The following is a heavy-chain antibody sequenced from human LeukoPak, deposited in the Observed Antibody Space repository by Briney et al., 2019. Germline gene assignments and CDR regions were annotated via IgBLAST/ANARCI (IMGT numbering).Heavy chain of an antibody. J-gene: IGHJ4*02. CDR1: GFSFSSNT. CDR3: ARDEDTSALSEY. Sequence: GGSLRLSCAGSGFSFSSNTMSWVRQAPGRGLAWVSAISNNGGRTDYADSMKGRFTISRENSKSTLYLHMDSLKAEDTAVYYCARDEDTSALSEYWGQGTLVTVSS. D-gene: IGHD2/OR15-2a*01. V-gene: IGHV3-23*01. CDR2: ISNNGGRT.